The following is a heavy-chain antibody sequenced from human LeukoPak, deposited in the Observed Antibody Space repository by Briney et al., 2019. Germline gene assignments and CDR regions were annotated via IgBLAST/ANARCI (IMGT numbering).Heavy chain of an antibody. CDR2: INPNSGGT. CDR3: ASSVGATYFDY. J-gene: IGHJ4*02. D-gene: IGHD1-26*01. V-gene: IGHV1-2*02. CDR1: GYTFTSYA. Sequence: ASVKVSCKASGYTFTSYAMNWVRQAPGQGLEWMGWINPNSGGTNYAQKFQGRVTMTRDTSISTAYMELSRLRSDDTAVYYCASSVGATYFDYWGQGTLVTVSS.